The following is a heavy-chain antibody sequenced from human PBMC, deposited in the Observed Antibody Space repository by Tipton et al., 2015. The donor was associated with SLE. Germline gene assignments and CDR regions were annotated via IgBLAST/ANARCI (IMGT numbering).Heavy chain of an antibody. D-gene: IGHD4-17*01. CDR1: GGSFSGYY. Sequence: TLSLTCAVYGGSFSGYYWSWIRQPPGKGLEWIGYIYYSGSTNYNPSLKSRVTISVDTSKNQFSLKLSSVTAADTAVYYCARDDGDSYRDAFDIWGQGTMVTVSS. V-gene: IGHV4-59*12. J-gene: IGHJ3*02. CDR2: IYYSGST. CDR3: ARDDGDSYRDAFDI.